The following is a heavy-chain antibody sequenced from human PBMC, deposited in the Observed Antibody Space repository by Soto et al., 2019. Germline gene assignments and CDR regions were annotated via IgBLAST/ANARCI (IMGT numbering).Heavy chain of an antibody. V-gene: IGHV4-31*03. CDR1: GGSISTGGYY. Sequence: QVQLQESGPGLVKPSQTLSLTCTVSGGSISTGGYYWSWIRQHPGKGLEWIGYTYNSATTYYSPSLKSRVTISMDTSKNQFSLTLSSVTVADTAGYYCARDPAPWGQGALVTVSS. J-gene: IGHJ5*02. CDR3: ARDPAP. CDR2: TYNSATT.